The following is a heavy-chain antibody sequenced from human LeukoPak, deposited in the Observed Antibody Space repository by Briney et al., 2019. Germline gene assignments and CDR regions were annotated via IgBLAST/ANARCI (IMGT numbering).Heavy chain of an antibody. Sequence: GGSLRLSCAVSGFAFSSLAMHWVRQAPGKGLEWVSIISGSGGSTYYADSVKGRFTISRDNSKNTLYLQMNSLRAEDTAIYYCAKAGPLVGAPSSHFGYWGQGTLVTVSS. D-gene: IGHD1-26*01. CDR1: GFAFSSLA. V-gene: IGHV3-23*01. CDR2: ISGSGGST. CDR3: AKAGPLVGAPSSHFGY. J-gene: IGHJ4*02.